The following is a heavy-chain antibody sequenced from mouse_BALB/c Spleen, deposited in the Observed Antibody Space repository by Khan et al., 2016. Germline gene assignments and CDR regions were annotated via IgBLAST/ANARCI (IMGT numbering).Heavy chain of an antibody. CDR1: GFDFSSYW. Sequence: EVKLLESGGGLVQPGGSLKLSCAASGFDFSSYWMHWVRQAPGQGLEWIAEINPNSSTTYYNPSLKSKFIITIDKANNTLYLQMSRVTSEDTALSYSARRTMVTPTWFVYWGQGTMVTVSA. V-gene: IGHV4-1*02. CDR2: INPNSSTT. J-gene: IGHJ3*01. CDR3: ARRTMVTPTWFVY. D-gene: IGHD2-1*01.